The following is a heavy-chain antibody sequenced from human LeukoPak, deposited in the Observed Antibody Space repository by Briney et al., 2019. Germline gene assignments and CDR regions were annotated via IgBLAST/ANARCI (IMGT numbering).Heavy chain of an antibody. V-gene: IGHV3-74*01. CDR2: INNDGSST. D-gene: IGHD2-2*01. CDR3: ARDGFGRGYCSSTSCHVI. Sequence: GGSLRLSCAASGFIFSDHWMHWVRQAPGKGLVWLSRINNDGSSTIYADSMKGRFTFSRDNAENTLFLEMSSLRVEDTAVYYCARDGFGRGYCSSTSCHVIWGQGTMVTVSS. J-gene: IGHJ3*02. CDR1: GFIFSDHW.